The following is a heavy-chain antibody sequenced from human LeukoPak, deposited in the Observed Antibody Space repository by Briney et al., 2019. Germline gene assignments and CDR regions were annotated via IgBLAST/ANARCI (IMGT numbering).Heavy chain of an antibody. CDR1: GFTFSSYS. V-gene: IGHV3-21*01. CDR3: ARDSNLYYYGVDV. CDR2: ISSSSSYI. J-gene: IGHJ6*02. Sequence: PGGSLRLSCAASGFTFSSYSMNWVRQAPGKGLEWVSSISSSSSYIYYADSVKGRFTISRDNAKNSLYLQMNSLRAEDTAVYYCARDSNLYYYGVDVWGQGTTVTVSS.